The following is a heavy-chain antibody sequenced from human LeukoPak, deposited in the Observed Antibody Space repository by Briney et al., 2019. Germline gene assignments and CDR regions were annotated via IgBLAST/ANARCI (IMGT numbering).Heavy chain of an antibody. CDR1: GFTFSNAW. D-gene: IGHD6-13*01. Sequence: GSLRLSCAASGFTFSNAWMNWVRQAPGKGLEWVSYISSSSSAMFSADSVKGRFTISRDNAKKSLYLQMNNLRVEDTAVYYCTKEGAAAGFDYWGQGTLVTVSS. CDR2: ISSSSSAM. J-gene: IGHJ4*02. V-gene: IGHV3-48*01. CDR3: TKEGAAAGFDY.